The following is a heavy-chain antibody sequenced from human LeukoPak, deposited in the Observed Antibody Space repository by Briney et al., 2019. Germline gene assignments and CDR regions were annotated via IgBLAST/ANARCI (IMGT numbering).Heavy chain of an antibody. D-gene: IGHD6-13*01. J-gene: IGHJ5*02. CDR2: INPNSGGT. Sequence: ASVKVSCKASGYTFTGYYMHWVRQAPGQGLEWMGWINPNSGGTNYAQKFQGRVTMTRDTSISTAYMELSRLRSDDTAVYYCARDKWSRYSSSWRLSGWFDPWGQGTLVTVSS. CDR1: GYTFTGYY. CDR3: ARDKWSRYSSSWRLSGWFDP. V-gene: IGHV1-2*02.